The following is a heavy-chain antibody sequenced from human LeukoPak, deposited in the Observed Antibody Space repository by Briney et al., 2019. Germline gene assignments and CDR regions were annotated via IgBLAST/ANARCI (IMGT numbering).Heavy chain of an antibody. CDR2: ISGSGGST. Sequence: GGSLRLSCAASGFTFSRYAMSWVRQAPGKGLEWVSAISGSGGSTYYADSVKGRFTISRDNSKNTLYLQMNSLRAEDTAVYYCAKVSYHYYGSGSYVLDYWGQGTLVTVSS. V-gene: IGHV3-23*01. CDR1: GFTFSRYA. CDR3: AKVSYHYYGSGSYVLDY. J-gene: IGHJ4*02. D-gene: IGHD3-10*01.